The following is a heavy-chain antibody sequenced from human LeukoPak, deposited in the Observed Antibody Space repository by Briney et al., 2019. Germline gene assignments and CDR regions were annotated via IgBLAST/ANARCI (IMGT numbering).Heavy chain of an antibody. J-gene: IGHJ4*02. CDR2: VVPMFGIR. V-gene: IGHV1-69*04. CDR1: GETFNNYA. CDR3: ATEPSRSYSFDHLDF. Sequence: SVKVSCRTSGETFNNYAISWVRQAPGQGLEWMGRVVPMFGIRNYPQTFRGRVNITADKATNTVYMELRSLRAEDTAIYYCATEPSRSYSFDHLDFWGLGTPVTVSS. D-gene: IGHD5-12*01.